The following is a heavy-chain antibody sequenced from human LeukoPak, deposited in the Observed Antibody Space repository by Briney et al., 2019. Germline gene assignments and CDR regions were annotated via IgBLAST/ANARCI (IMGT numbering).Heavy chain of an antibody. J-gene: IGHJ4*02. CDR1: GGTFSSYG. CDR3: AKTYGVIVVEGYYFDY. V-gene: IGHV1-18*01. CDR2: ISAYNGNT. Sequence: GSSVKVSCKASGGTFSSYGISWVRQAPGQGLEWMGWISAYNGNTNCAQKLQGRVTMTTDTSTSTAYMELRSLRSDDTAVYYCAKTYGVIVVEGYYFDYWGQGTLVTVSS. D-gene: IGHD3-22*01.